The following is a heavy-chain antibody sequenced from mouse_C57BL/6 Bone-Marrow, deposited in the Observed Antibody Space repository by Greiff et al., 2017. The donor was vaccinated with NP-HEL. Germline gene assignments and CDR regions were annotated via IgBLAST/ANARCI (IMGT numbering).Heavy chain of an antibody. V-gene: IGHV5-9-1*02. CDR3: TRDAAQAYAIDY. CDR2: ISSGGDYI. D-gene: IGHD3-2*02. CDR1: GFTFSSYA. J-gene: IGHJ4*01. Sequence: DVMLVESGDGLVKPGGSLKLSCAASGFTFSSYAMSWVRQTPEKRLEWVADISSGGDYIYYADTVKGRFTISRDNARNTLYLQMSSLKSEDTAMYYCTRDAAQAYAIDYWGQGTSVTVSS.